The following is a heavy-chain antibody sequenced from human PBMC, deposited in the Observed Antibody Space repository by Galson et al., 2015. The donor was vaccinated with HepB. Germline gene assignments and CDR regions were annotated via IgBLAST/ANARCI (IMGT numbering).Heavy chain of an antibody. CDR3: VRDLHDYGVTSDSNFYYGMDV. V-gene: IGHV3-30-3*01. D-gene: IGHD4-23*01. Sequence: SLRLSCAASGFTFSDYAIHWVRQAPGKGLEWVAVISHGGNNKYYADSVKGRFTMSRDNSKNTLDLQMNSLRVEDTAMYYCVRDLHDYGVTSDSNFYYGMDVWGQGTTVTVSS. CDR2: ISHGGNNK. J-gene: IGHJ6*02. CDR1: GFTFSDYA.